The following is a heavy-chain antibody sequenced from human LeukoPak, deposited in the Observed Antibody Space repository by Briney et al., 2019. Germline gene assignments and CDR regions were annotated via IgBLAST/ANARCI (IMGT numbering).Heavy chain of an antibody. CDR2: IYYSGST. CDR3: AREGGRYCSSTSCERGFDY. Sequence: SETLSLTCAVSGGSISSGGYYWSWIRQHPGKGLEWIGYIYYSGSTYYNPSLKSRVTISVDTSKNQFSLKLSSVTAADTAVYYCAREGGRYCSSTSCERGFDYWGQGTLVTVSS. D-gene: IGHD2-2*01. V-gene: IGHV4-31*11. J-gene: IGHJ4*02. CDR1: GGSISSGGYY.